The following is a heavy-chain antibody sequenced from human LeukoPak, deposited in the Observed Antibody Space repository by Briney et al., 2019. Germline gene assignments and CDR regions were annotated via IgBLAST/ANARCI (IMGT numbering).Heavy chain of an antibody. J-gene: IGHJ5*02. V-gene: IGHV3-21*04. D-gene: IGHD4-23*01. CDR2: ISPTSSYM. Sequence: GGSLRLSCAASGFTFTDFYMNWVRQAPGKGLEWVSWISPTSSYMYYADSVKCRFTISRDNAKNSLYLQMNSLRAEDTALYYCVRDADGGTWFDTWGQGTLVTVSS. CDR3: VRDADGGTWFDT. CDR1: GFTFTDFY.